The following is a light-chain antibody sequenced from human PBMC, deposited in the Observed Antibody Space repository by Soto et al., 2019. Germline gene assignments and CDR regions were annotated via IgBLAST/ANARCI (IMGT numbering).Light chain of an antibody. CDR3: QSYDSSLSGYVV. V-gene: IGLV1-40*01. CDR2: GNS. J-gene: IGLJ2*01. CDR1: SSNIGAGYD. Sequence: QSVLTQPPSVSGGPGQRVTISCTGSSSNIGAGYDVHWYQQLPGTAPKLFIYGNSNRPSGVPDRFSGSKSGTSASLAITGLQAEDEADYYCQSYDSSLSGYVVFGGGTKLTVL.